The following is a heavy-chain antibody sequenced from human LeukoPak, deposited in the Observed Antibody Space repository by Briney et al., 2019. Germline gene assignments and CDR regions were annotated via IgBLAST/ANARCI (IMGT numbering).Heavy chain of an antibody. CDR3: ASYSSSWYSARYYFDY. J-gene: IGHJ4*02. Sequence: SETLSLTCTVSGGSVSSGSYYWSWIRQPPGKGLEWIGCIYYSGSTNYNPSLKSRVTISVDTSKNQFSLKLSSVTAADTAVYYCASYSSSWYSARYYFDYWGQGTLVTVSS. V-gene: IGHV4-61*01. D-gene: IGHD6-13*01. CDR2: IYYSGST. CDR1: GGSVSSGSYY.